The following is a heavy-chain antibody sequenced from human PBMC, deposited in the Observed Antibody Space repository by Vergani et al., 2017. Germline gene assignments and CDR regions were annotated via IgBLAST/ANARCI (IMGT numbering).Heavy chain of an antibody. V-gene: IGHV1-69*13. D-gene: IGHD3-3*01. CDR2: IIPIFGTA. J-gene: IGHJ3*02. CDR3: ARDFLWSGYQEYDAFDI. Sequence: QVQLVQSGAEVKKPGASVKVSCKASGYTFTSYAMHWVRQAPGQGLEWMGGIIPIFGTANYAQKFQGRVTITADESTSTAYMELSSLRSEDTAVYYCARDFLWSGYQEYDAFDIWGQGTMVTVSS. CDR1: GYTFTSYA.